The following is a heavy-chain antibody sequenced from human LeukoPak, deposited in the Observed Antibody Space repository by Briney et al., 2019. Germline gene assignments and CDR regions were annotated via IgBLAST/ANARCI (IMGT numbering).Heavy chain of an antibody. Sequence: ASVKVSCKASGYTFTGYYMHWVRRAPGQGLEWMGWINPNSGGTNYAQKFQGRVTMTRDTSISTAYMELSRLRSDDTAVYYCARDNSSGWRPFDYWGQGTLVTVSS. V-gene: IGHV1-2*02. CDR3: ARDNSSGWRPFDY. CDR1: GYTFTGYY. CDR2: INPNSGGT. D-gene: IGHD6-19*01. J-gene: IGHJ4*02.